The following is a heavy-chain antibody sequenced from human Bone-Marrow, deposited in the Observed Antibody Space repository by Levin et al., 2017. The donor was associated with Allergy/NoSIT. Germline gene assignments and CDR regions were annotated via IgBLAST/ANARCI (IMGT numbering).Heavy chain of an antibody. Sequence: SCTVSGGSINSPNHYWAWIRQPPGKGLEWIGSAYYTVTTYYNPSLKSRVTMSTDTSTNQFSLKLFSVIAADTAVYYCARDFTMVRGVTVTGSSADFDYWGQGSLVTVAS. D-gene: IGHD3-10*01. J-gene: IGHJ4*02. CDR2: AYYTVTT. V-gene: IGHV4-39*07. CDR3: ARDFTMVRGVTVTGSSADFDY. CDR1: GGSINSPNHY.